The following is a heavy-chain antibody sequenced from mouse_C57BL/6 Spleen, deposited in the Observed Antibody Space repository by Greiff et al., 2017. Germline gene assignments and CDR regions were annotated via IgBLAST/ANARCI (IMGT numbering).Heavy chain of an antibody. CDR3: ARRGYSNSDY. Sequence: VKLMESGPELVKPGASVKISCKASGYAFSSSWMNWVKQRPGKGLEWIGRIYPGDGDTNYNGKFKGKATLTADKSSSTAYMQLSSLTSEDSAVYFCARRGYSNSDYWGQGTTLTVSS. CDR1: GYAFSSSW. D-gene: IGHD2-5*01. V-gene: IGHV1-82*01. CDR2: IYPGDGDT. J-gene: IGHJ2*01.